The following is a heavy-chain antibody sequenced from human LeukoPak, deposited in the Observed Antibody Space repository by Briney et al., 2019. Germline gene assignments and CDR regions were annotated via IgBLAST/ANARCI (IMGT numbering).Heavy chain of an antibody. J-gene: IGHJ6*02. D-gene: IGHD2-15*01. Sequence: SETLSLTCTVSGGSISSYYWSWIRQPPGKGLEWIGYIYYSGSTYYNPSLKSRVTISVDTSKNQFSLKLSSVTAADTAVYYCAREEDADYYGMDVWGQGTTVTVSS. CDR3: AREEDADYYGMDV. V-gene: IGHV4-59*12. CDR2: IYYSGST. CDR1: GGSISSYY.